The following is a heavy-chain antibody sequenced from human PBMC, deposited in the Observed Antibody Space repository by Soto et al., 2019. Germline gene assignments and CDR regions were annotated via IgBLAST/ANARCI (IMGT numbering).Heavy chain of an antibody. V-gene: IGHV4-30-2*01. J-gene: IGHJ4*02. D-gene: IGHD6-13*01. Sequence: SETLSLTCAVSGGPISSGGYSWSWIRQPPGKGLEWIGYIYHSGSTYYNPSLKSRVTISVDRSKNQFSLKLSSVTAADTAVYYCARGGQLFFDYWGQGTLVTVSS. CDR1: GGPISSGGYS. CDR2: IYHSGST. CDR3: ARGGQLFFDY.